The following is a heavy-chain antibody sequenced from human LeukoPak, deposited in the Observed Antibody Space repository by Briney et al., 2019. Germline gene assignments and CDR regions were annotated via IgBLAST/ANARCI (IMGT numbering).Heavy chain of an antibody. CDR3: ASSGHTTVGQRGYWYFDL. J-gene: IGHJ2*01. D-gene: IGHD1-26*01. V-gene: IGHV4-39*07. Sequence: PSETLFLTCTVSGGSISSSSYYWCWIRQPPGKGLEWIGSIYYSGSTYYNPSLKSRVTISVDTSKNQFSLKLSSVTAADTAVYYCASSGHTTVGQRGYWYFDLWGRGTLVTVSS. CDR2: IYYSGST. CDR1: GGSISSSSYY.